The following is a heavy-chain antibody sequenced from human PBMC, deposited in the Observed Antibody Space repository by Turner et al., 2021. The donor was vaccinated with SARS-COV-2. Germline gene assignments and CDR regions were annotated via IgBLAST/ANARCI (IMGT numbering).Heavy chain of an antibody. CDR1: VYTFDDYA. CDR2: VSWNSGTI. CDR3: AKDIGLRYSGYDWTGAFDI. Sequence: EVQLVESGGGLVQPGRYLSLYCSASVYTFDDYALHWVRQAPVKGLDWVSGVSWNSGTIGYADSVKGRFTISRDNAKNSLYLQMNSLRAEDTALYYCAKDIGLRYSGYDWTGAFDIWGQGTMVTVSS. J-gene: IGHJ3*02. V-gene: IGHV3-9*01. D-gene: IGHD5-12*01.